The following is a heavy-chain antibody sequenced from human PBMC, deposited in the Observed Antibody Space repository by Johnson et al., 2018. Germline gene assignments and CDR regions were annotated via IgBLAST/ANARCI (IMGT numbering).Heavy chain of an antibody. Sequence: VQLVESGPGLVKPSETLSLTCTVSGGSISSYYWSWLRQPPGKGLEWIGYIYYSGSTNYNPSLKSRVTISVDTSKNQFSLKLSSVTAAGTAVYYCARGNRDFQHWGQGTLVTVSS. CDR1: GGSISSYY. V-gene: IGHV4-59*01. CDR3: ARGNRDFQH. CDR2: IYYSGST. J-gene: IGHJ1*01. D-gene: IGHD2/OR15-2a*01.